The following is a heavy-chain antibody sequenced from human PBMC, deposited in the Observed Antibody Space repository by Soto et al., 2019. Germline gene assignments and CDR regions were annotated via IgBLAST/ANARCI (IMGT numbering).Heavy chain of an antibody. V-gene: IGHV3-30*03. J-gene: IGHJ4*02. D-gene: IGHD2-2*01. CDR2: ISYDGSNK. Sequence: QVQLVESGGGVVQPGRSLRLSCAASGFTFSSYGMHWVRQAPGKGLEWVAVISYDGSNKYYADSVKGRFTISRDNSKNTLYLQMNSLRAEDTAVYYCATNLGGLRCSSTSCNDYWGQGTLVTVSS. CDR1: GFTFSSYG. CDR3: ATNLGGLRCSSTSCNDY.